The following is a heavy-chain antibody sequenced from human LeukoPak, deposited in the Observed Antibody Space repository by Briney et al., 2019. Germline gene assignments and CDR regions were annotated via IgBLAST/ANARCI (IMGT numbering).Heavy chain of an antibody. CDR3: AKTFLTAYDTYFYYYGLDV. CDR2: INPVFGTA. D-gene: IGHD3-9*01. V-gene: IGHV1-69*13. Sequence: SVKVSCKASGYTFISYGISWVRQAPGQGLEWMGGINPVFGTAHYAQKFQDRVTITADESTSTAYMELSSLRSEDTAVYYCAKTFLTAYDTYFYYYGLDVWGQGTPVTVSS. J-gene: IGHJ6*02. CDR1: GYTFISYG.